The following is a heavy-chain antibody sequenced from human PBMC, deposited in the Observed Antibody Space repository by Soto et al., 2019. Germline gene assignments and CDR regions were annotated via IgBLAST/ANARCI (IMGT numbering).Heavy chain of an antibody. CDR3: ARGIVGATTIDY. CDR2: IWYDGSNK. Sequence: QVQLVESGGGVVQPGRSLRLSCAASGFTFSSYGMHWVRQAPGKGLEWVAVIWYDGSNKYYADSVKGRFTISRDNSKNTLYLQMNSLRAEDTAVYYCARGIVGATTIDYWGQGTLVTVSS. V-gene: IGHV3-33*01. D-gene: IGHD1-26*01. CDR1: GFTFSSYG. J-gene: IGHJ4*02.